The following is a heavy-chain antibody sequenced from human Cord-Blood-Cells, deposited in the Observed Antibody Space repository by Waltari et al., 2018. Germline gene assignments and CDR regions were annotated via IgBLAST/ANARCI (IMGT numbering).Heavy chain of an antibody. CDR2: INHSGSN. J-gene: IGHJ6*02. CDR1: GGSCSGYY. CDR3: ASLNYYYYYGMDV. V-gene: IGHV4-34*01. Sequence: QVQLQQWGAGLLKPSETLSLTCAVYGGSCSGYYWSWIRQPPGKGLEWIGEINHSGSNNYNTSLKHRVTISVDTSKNQFSLTLSSVTAANTAVYYGASLNYYYYYGMDVWGQGTTVTVSS.